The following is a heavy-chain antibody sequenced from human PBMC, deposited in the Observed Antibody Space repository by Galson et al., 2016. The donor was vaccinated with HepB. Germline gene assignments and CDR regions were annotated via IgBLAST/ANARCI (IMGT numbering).Heavy chain of an antibody. D-gene: IGHD4-17*01. V-gene: IGHV3-43*02. Sequence: SLRLSCAASGFTFDDYAMHWVRQVPGKGLEWVSLISWAGGGTYYADSVKGRFTISRDNSKTSLYLQMNTLRTEDTVLYYCAKGDGGYYLVVDSWGQGTLVTVSS. CDR3: AKGDGGYYLVVDS. CDR2: ISWAGGGT. J-gene: IGHJ4*02. CDR1: GFTFDDYA.